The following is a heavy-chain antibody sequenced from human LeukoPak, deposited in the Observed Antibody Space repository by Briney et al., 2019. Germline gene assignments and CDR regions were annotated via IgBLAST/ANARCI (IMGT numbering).Heavy chain of an antibody. CDR2: IIPIFGTA. V-gene: IGHV1-69*13. D-gene: IGHD6-13*01. CDR3: AREADSSSFSNPFDY. Sequence: ASVKVSCKASGYTFTGYYMHWVRQAPGQGLEWMGGIIPIFGTANYAQKFQGRVTITADESTSTAYMELSSLRSEDTAVYYCAREADSSSFSNPFDYWGQGTLVTVSS. CDR1: GYTFTGYY. J-gene: IGHJ4*02.